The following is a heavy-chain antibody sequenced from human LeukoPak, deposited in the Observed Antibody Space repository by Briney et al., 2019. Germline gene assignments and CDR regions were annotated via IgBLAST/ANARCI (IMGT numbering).Heavy chain of an antibody. CDR2: ISSSSSYI. CDR1: GFTFSSYS. D-gene: IGHD3-9*01. V-gene: IGHV3-21*01. J-gene: IGHJ6*04. Sequence: GGSLRLSCAASGFTFSSYSMNWVRQAPGKGLEWVSSISSSSSYIYYADSVKGRFTISRDNAKNSLYLQMNSLRAEDTAVYYCARDMPSPYYDILTGYYNCNYYYCYGMDVWGKGTTVTVSS. CDR3: ARDMPSPYYDILTGYYNCNYYYCYGMDV.